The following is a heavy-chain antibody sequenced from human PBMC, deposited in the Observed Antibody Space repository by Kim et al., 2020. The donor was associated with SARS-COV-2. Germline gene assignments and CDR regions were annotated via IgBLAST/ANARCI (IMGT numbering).Heavy chain of an antibody. CDR1: GGSISSGGYY. CDR2: IYYSGST. D-gene: IGHD3-3*01. V-gene: IGHV4-31*03. J-gene: IGHJ5*02. Sequence: SETLSLTCTVSGGSISSGGYYWSWIRQHPGKGLEWIGYIYYSGSTYYNPSLKSRVTISVDTSKNQFSLKLSSVTAADTAVYYCARGGFLEPDGWFDPWGQGTLVTVSS. CDR3: ARGGFLEPDGWFDP.